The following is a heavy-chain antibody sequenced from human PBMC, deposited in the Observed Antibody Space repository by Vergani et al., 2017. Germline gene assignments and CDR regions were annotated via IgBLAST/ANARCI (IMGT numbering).Heavy chain of an antibody. D-gene: IGHD4-17*01. CDR1: GFTFSNAW. Sequence: EVQLVESGGGLVKPGGSLRLSCAASGFTFSNAWMSWVRQAPGKGLEWVGRIKSKTDGGTTDYAAPVKGRFTISRDDSKNTLYLQMNSLKTDDTAVYYCTTVIEDYGDYVDAFDLWGQGTMVTVSS. J-gene: IGHJ3*01. CDR3: TTVIEDYGDYVDAFDL. V-gene: IGHV3-15*01. CDR2: IKSKTDGGTT.